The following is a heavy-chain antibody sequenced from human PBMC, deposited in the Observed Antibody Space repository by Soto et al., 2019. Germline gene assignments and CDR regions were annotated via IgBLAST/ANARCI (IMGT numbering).Heavy chain of an antibody. V-gene: IGHV1-18*01. J-gene: IGHJ4*02. CDR2: ISAYNGNT. D-gene: IGHD3-16*02. CDR3: ARDSLYDYVWGSYRTYDY. CDR1: GYTFTSYG. Sequence: ASVKVSCKASGYTFTSYGISWVRQAPGQGLEWMGWISAYNGNTNYAQKLQGRVTMTTDTSTSTAYMELRSLRSDDTAVYYCARDSLYDYVWGSYRTYDYWGQGTLVTVSS.